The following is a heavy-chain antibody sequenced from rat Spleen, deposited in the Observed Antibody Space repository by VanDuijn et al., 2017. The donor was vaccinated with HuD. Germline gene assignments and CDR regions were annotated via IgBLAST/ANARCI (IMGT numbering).Heavy chain of an antibody. V-gene: IGHV5-20*01. CDR2: ISYDGGST. Sequence: EVQLVESGGGLVQPGRSMKLSCAASGFTFSNYGMAWVRQAPKKGLEWVAYISYDGGSTYYRDPVKGRFTISRDNAKSTLYLQMDSLRSEDTATYYCTTDPSYYFDYWGQGVMVTVSS. J-gene: IGHJ2*01. CDR1: GFTFSNYG. CDR3: TTDPSYYFDY.